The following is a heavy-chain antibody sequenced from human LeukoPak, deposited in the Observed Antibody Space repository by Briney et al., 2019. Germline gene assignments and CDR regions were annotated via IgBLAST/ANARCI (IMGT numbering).Heavy chain of an antibody. Sequence: GGSLRLSCAASGFTFSNYGMSWVRQAPGKGLEWVSAISGSGGSTYYADSVKGRFTISRDNSKNTLYLQMNSLRAEDTAVYFCAKAGLTSRVYYYYYMDVWGKGTTVTISS. CDR3: AKAGLTSRVYYYYYMDV. J-gene: IGHJ6*03. CDR1: GFTFSNYG. V-gene: IGHV3-23*01. CDR2: ISGSGGST. D-gene: IGHD3-10*01.